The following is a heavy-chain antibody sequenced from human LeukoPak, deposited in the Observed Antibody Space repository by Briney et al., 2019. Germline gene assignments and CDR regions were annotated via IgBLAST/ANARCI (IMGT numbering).Heavy chain of an antibody. J-gene: IGHJ3*02. D-gene: IGHD1-26*01. CDR2: IIPIFGTA. Sequence: ASVKVSCKASGGTFSSYAISWVRQAPGQGLEWMGGIIPIFGTANYAQKFQGRVTITADESTSTAYMELSSLRSEDTAVYYCARPSGIVGAFDAFDIWGQGTMVTVSS. V-gene: IGHV1-69*13. CDR1: GGTFSSYA. CDR3: ARPSGIVGAFDAFDI.